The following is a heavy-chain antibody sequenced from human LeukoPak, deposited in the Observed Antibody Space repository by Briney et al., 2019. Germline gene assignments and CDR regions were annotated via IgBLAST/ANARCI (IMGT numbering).Heavy chain of an antibody. CDR1: GFTFDDYA. D-gene: IGHD4-17*01. Sequence: PGRSLRLSCAASGFTFDDYAMHWVRQAPGKGLEWVSGISWNSGSIGYADSVKGRFTISRDNAKNSLYLQMNSLRAEGTALYYCAKSGDYERPVFDYWGQGTLVTVSS. J-gene: IGHJ4*02. CDR2: ISWNSGSI. CDR3: AKSGDYERPVFDY. V-gene: IGHV3-9*01.